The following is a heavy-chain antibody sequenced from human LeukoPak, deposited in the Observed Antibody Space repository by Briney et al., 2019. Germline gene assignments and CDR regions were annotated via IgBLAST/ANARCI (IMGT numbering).Heavy chain of an antibody. CDR1: GFTFSSYS. Sequence: PGGSLRLSCAASGFTFSSYSMNWVRQAPGKGLEWVSSISSSSSYIYYADSVKGRFTISRDNAKNSLYLQMNSLRAEDTAVYYCARARITMVQGVIISRYYYYGMDVWGKGTTVTVSS. CDR2: ISSSSSYI. CDR3: ARARITMVQGVIISRYYYYGMDV. D-gene: IGHD3-10*01. J-gene: IGHJ6*04. V-gene: IGHV3-21*01.